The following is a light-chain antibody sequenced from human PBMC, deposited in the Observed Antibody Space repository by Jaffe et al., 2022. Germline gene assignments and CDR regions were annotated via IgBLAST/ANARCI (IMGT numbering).Light chain of an antibody. CDR2: EVS. CDR3: SSYAGSNNLV. V-gene: IGLV2-8*01. J-gene: IGLJ3*02. Sequence: QSALTQPPSASGSPGQSVTISCTGTSSDVGGYNYVSWYQHHPGKAPKLMIYEVSERPSGVPDRFSGSKSGHTASLTVSGLQAEDEGDYYCSSYAGSNNLVFGGGTKLTVL. CDR1: SSDVGGYNY.